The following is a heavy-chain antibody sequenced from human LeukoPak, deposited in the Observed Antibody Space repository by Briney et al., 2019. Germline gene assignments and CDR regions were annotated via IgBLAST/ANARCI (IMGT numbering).Heavy chain of an antibody. CDR2: ISSNGGST. D-gene: IGHD4-17*01. CDR3: ARGPYGDYNYYYGMDV. Sequence: PGGSLRLSCAASGFTFSSYAMHWVRQAPGKGLEYVSAISSNGGSTYYANSVKGRFTISRDNSKNTLYLQMGSLRAEDMAVYYCARGPYGDYNYYYGMDVWGQGTTVTVSS. CDR1: GFTFSSYA. V-gene: IGHV3-64*01. J-gene: IGHJ6*02.